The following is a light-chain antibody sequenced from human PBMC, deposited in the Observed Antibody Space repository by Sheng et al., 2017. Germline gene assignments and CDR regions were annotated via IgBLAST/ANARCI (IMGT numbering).Light chain of an antibody. CDR2: DAS. Sequence: DIQMTQSPSSLSASVGDRVTITCQASQDISNYLNWYQQKPGKAPKLLIYDASNLETGVPSRFSGSGSGTDFTFTISSLQPEDIATYYCQQYDNLPGFTFG. V-gene: IGKV1-33*01. CDR3: QQYDNLPGFT. CDR1: QDISNY. J-gene: IGKJ3*01.